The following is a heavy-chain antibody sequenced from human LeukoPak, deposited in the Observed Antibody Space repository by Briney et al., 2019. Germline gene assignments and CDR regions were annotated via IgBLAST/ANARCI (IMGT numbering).Heavy chain of an antibody. J-gene: IGHJ4*02. D-gene: IGHD6-13*01. V-gene: IGHV3-30*18. CDR3: AKDARPYSSSWDLSD. CDR1: GFTFSSYG. Sequence: PGGSLRLSCAASGFTFSSYGMHWVRQAPGKGLEWVAVISYDGSNKYYADSVKGRFTISRDNSKNTLYLQMNSLRAEDTAVYYCAKDARPYSSSWDLSDWGQGTLVTVSS. CDR2: ISYDGSNK.